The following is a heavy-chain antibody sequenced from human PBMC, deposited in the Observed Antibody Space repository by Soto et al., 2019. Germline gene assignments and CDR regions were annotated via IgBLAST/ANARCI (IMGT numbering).Heavy chain of an antibody. V-gene: IGHV3-23*01. CDR1: GFTFSSYG. J-gene: IGHJ6*02. Sequence: PGGSLRLSCAASGFTFSSYGLNWVRQAPGKGLEWVSVISESGDTTYYADSVKGRFTISRDNSKNTLYLQMSSLRAEDTAVYYCADPLPAPTHSDYYDMDVWGQGTTVTVSS. D-gene: IGHD2-2*01. CDR3: ADPLPAPTHSDYYDMDV. CDR2: ISESGDTT.